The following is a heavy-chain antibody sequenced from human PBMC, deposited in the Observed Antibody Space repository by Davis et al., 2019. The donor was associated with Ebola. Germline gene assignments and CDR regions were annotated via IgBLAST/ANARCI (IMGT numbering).Heavy chain of an antibody. D-gene: IGHD2-2*01. CDR1: GFTFSSYG. CDR2: ISYDGSNK. J-gene: IGHJ6*03. V-gene: IGHV3-30*18. Sequence: GESLKISCAASGFTFSSYGMHWVRQAPGKGLEWVAVISYDGSNKYYADSVKGRFTISRDNSKNTLYLQMNSLRAEDTAVYYCAKQKRCSSTSCYLSYYYYYMDVWGKGTTVTVSS. CDR3: AKQKRCSSTSCYLSYYYYYMDV.